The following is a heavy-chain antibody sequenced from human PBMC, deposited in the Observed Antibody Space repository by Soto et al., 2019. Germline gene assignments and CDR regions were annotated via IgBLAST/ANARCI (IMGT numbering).Heavy chain of an antibody. J-gene: IGHJ6*03. Sequence: ASVKVSCKASGYTFTGYYMHWVRQAPGQGLEWMGWINPNSGGTNYAQKFQGWVTMTRDTSISTAYMELGRLRSDDTAVYYCARGGATYNWNLGREDRYYYYYMDVWGKGTTVTVSS. CDR1: GYTFTGYY. CDR3: ARGGATYNWNLGREDRYYYYYMDV. V-gene: IGHV1-2*04. D-gene: IGHD1-20*01. CDR2: INPNSGGT.